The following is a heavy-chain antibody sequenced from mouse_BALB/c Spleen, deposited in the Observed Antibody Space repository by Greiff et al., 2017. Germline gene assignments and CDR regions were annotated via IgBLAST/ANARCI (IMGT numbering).Heavy chain of an antibody. V-gene: IGHV3-2*02. CDR1: GYSITSDYA. CDR2: ISYSGST. D-gene: IGHD2-1*01. Sequence: EVQLVESGPGLVKPSQSLSLTCTVTGYSITSDYAWNWIRQFPGNKLEWMGYISYSGSTSYNPSLKSRISITRDTSKNQFFLQLNSVTTEDTATYYCARYGNYVPYAMDYWGQGTSVTVSS. CDR3: ARYGNYVPYAMDY. J-gene: IGHJ4*01.